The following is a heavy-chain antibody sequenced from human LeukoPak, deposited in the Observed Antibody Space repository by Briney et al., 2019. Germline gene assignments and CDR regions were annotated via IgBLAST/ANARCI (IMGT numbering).Heavy chain of an antibody. J-gene: IGHJ4*02. Sequence: HPGGSLRLSCAASGFTFDDYAMHWVRQAPGKGLEWVSGISWNSGSIGYADSVKGRFTISRDNAKNSLYLQMNSLRAEDTALYYCASRFGSYLNRKEYYFDYWGQGTLVTVSS. CDR3: ASRFGSYLNRKEYYFDY. CDR2: ISWNSGSI. V-gene: IGHV3-9*01. CDR1: GFTFDDYA. D-gene: IGHD1-26*01.